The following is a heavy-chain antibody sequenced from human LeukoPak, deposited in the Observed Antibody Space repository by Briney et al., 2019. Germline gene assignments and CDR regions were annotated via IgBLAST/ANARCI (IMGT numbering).Heavy chain of an antibody. V-gene: IGHV4-39*01. CDR3: ARVKVGAYYYYYMDV. J-gene: IGHJ6*03. CDR2: IYYSGST. Sequence: PSETLSLTCTVSGGSISSSSYYWGWIRQPPGKGLEWIGSIYYSGSTYYNPSLKSRVTISVDTSKNQFSLKLSSVTAADTAVYYCARVKVGAYYYYYMDVWGKGTTVTVSS. D-gene: IGHD2-21*01. CDR1: GGSISSSSYY.